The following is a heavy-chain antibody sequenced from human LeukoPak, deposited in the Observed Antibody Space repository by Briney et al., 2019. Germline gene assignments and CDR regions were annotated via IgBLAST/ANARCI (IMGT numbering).Heavy chain of an antibody. CDR1: VGSISSSNW. Sequence: PSGTLSLTCAVSVGSISSSNWWSWVRQPPGKGLEWIGEIYHSGSTNYNPSLKSRVTISVDKSKNQFSLKLSSVTAADTAVYYCARRGGGSYDYYYGMDVWGQGTTVTVSS. D-gene: IGHD2-15*01. CDR2: IYHSGST. V-gene: IGHV4-4*02. J-gene: IGHJ6*02. CDR3: ARRGGGSYDYYYGMDV.